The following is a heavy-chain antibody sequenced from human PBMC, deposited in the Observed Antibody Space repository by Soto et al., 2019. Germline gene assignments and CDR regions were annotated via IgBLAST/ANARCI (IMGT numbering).Heavy chain of an antibody. D-gene: IGHD3-9*01. V-gene: IGHV4-59*01. CDR2: IYYSGST. CDR1: GGSISSYY. Sequence: SETLSLTCTVSGGSISSYYWSWIRQPPGKGLEWIGYIYYSGSTNYNPSLKSRVTISVDTSKNQFSLKLSSVTAADTAVYYCARGLRYFDGAYYGMDVWGQGTMVTVSS. CDR3: ARGLRYFDGAYYGMDV. J-gene: IGHJ6*02.